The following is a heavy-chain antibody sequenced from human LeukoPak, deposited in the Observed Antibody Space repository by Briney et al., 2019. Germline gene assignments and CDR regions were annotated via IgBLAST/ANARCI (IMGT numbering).Heavy chain of an antibody. CDR2: IYYSGST. D-gene: IGHD2-15*01. V-gene: IGHV4-61*01. CDR3: ARDWTYCSGGSCYLRWFDP. J-gene: IGHJ5*02. CDR1: GGSVSSGSYY. Sequence: SETLSLTCTVSGGSVSSGSYYWGWIRQPPGKGLEWIGYIYYSGSTNYNPSLKSRVTISVDTSKNQFSLKLSSVTAADTAVYYCARDWTYCSGGSCYLRWFDPWGQGTLVTVSS.